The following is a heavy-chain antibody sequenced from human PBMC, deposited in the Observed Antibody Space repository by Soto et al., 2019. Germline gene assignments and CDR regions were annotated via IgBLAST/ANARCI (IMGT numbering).Heavy chain of an antibody. J-gene: IGHJ4*02. CDR1: GFTFTRFS. V-gene: IGHV3-48*02. CDR3: VRDLHYAFDY. D-gene: IGHD3-16*01. Sequence: GGSLRLSCAASGFTFTRFSMNWVRQAPGRGLEWVSYIGGPGTTITYADSVKGRFTISRDNAKSSLYLQMNSLRDEDTAVYFCVRDLHYAFDYWGQGILVTVSS. CDR2: IGGPGTTI.